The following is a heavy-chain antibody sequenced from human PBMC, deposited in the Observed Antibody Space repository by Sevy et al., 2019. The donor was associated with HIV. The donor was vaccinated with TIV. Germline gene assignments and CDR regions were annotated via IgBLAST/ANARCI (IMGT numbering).Heavy chain of an antibody. CDR2: LKHSGST. CDR3: ARGNFVEMATIGGPSYYYYGMDV. J-gene: IGHJ6*02. Sequence: SETLSLTCAVYGGSFSGYYWSWIRRPPGKGLEWIGVLKHSGSTNYNPSLKSRVTMSVDTSKNQFSLKLSSVTAADTAVYYCARGNFVEMATIGGPSYYYYGMDVWGQGTTVTVSS. V-gene: IGHV4-34*01. CDR1: GGSFSGYY. D-gene: IGHD5-12*01.